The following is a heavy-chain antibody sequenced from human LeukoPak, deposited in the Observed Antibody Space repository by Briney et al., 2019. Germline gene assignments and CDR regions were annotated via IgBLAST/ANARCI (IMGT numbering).Heavy chain of an antibody. CDR2: ISSNGGST. D-gene: IGHD6-13*01. CDR1: GFTFSSYA. V-gene: IGHV3-64D*06. Sequence: GGSLRLSCSASGFTFSSYAMHWVRQAPGKGLEYVSAISSNGGSTYYADSVKGRFTISRDNSKNTLYLQMSSLRAEDTAVYYCVKDQSAAAAGYNWFDPWGQGTLVTVSS. J-gene: IGHJ5*02. CDR3: VKDQSAAAAGYNWFDP.